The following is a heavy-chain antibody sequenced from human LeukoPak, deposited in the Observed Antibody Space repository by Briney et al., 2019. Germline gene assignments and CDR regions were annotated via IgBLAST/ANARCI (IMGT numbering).Heavy chain of an antibody. J-gene: IGHJ4*02. CDR1: GFTFDDYA. D-gene: IGHD2-8*01. CDR3: AKEYCSNSVCHSLDY. V-gene: IGHV3-30*18. CDR2: ISYDGSNK. Sequence: QPGGALRLSCAASGFTFDDYAMHWVRQAPGKGLEWVAVISYDGSNKYYADSVKGRFTFSRDNSKNTLYLQMNSLRAEDTAVYYCAKEYCSNSVCHSLDYWGQGTLVTVSS.